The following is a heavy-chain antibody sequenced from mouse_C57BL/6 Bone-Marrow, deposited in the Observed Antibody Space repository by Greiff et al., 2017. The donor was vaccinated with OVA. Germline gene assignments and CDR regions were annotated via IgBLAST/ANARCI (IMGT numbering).Heavy chain of an antibody. D-gene: IGHD2-1*01. CDR2: IYPGDGDT. Sequence: VKLLESGPELVKPGASVKISCKASGYAFSSSWMHWVKQRPGKGLEWIGRIYPGDGDTNYNGKFKGKATLTADKSSSTAYMQLSSLTSEDSAVYFCARGNYPYYFDYWGQGTTLTVSS. V-gene: IGHV1-82*01. CDR1: GYAFSSSW. J-gene: IGHJ2*01. CDR3: ARGNYPYYFDY.